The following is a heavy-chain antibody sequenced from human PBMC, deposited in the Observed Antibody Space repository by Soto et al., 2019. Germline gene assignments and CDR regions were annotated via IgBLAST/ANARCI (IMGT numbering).Heavy chain of an antibody. D-gene: IGHD2-15*01. CDR3: ARLRIGYCSGVSCYPAFTYLYYGMDV. Sequence: SETLSLTCTVYGGSFSGYYWSWIRQPPGKGLEWIGEINHSGSTNYNPSLKSRVTISVDTSKSQFSLSLSSVTAADTAVYYCARLRIGYCSGVSCYPAFTYLYYGMDVWGQGTTVTVSS. CDR1: GGSFSGYY. J-gene: IGHJ6*02. CDR2: INHSGST. V-gene: IGHV4-34*01.